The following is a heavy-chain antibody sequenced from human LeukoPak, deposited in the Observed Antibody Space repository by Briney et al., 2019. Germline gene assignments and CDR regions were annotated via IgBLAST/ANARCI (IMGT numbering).Heavy chain of an antibody. J-gene: IGHJ4*02. CDR1: GGSISSYY. Sequence: SETLSLTCIVYGGSISSYYWSWIRQPPGKGLEWIGYIYYSGSTNYNPSLKSRVTISVDTSKNQFSLKLSSVTAADTAVYYCAREDYYGSGSSTDYWGQGTLVTVSS. CDR3: AREDYYGSGSSTDY. CDR2: IYYSGST. V-gene: IGHV4-59*01. D-gene: IGHD3-10*01.